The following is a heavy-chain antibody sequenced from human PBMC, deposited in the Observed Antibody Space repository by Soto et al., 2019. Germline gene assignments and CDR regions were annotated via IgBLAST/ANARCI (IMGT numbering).Heavy chain of an antibody. CDR3: ARTVVVVPAAKNNYYYGMDV. CDR2: INHSGST. Sequence: SETLSLTCAVYGGSFSGYYWSRIRQPPGKGLEWIGEINHSGSTNYNPSLKSRVTISVDTSKNQFSLKLSSVTAADTAVYYCARTVVVVPAAKNNYYYGMDVWGQGTTVTVSS. D-gene: IGHD2-2*01. V-gene: IGHV4-34*01. J-gene: IGHJ6*02. CDR1: GGSFSGYY.